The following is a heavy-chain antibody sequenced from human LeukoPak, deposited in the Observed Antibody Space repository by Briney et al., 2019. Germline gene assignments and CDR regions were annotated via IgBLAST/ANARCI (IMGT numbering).Heavy chain of an antibody. CDR1: GYTFTSHD. D-gene: IGHD4-23*01. CDR2: MNPNSGNT. Sequence: ASVNVSCKASGYTFTSHDINWVRQATGQGLEWMGWMNPNSGNTGYAQKFQGRVTITRNNSISTVHMELSSLRSEDTAVYYCARRLGLRWDLQAFDIWGQGTMVTVSS. CDR3: ARRLGLRWDLQAFDI. V-gene: IGHV1-8*03. J-gene: IGHJ3*02.